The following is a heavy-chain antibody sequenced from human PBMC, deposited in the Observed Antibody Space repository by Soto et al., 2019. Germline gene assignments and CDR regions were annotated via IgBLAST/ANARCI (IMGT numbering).Heavy chain of an antibody. CDR3: AIMDSSVYYRINY. J-gene: IGHJ4*02. D-gene: IGHD3-22*01. Sequence: QVQLQESGPGLVKPSETPSLTCTVSGGSLSGVYWSWLRQPPGKGLEWLGYMSYTGRTDYNPSLKSRVTISVATSKIQFFLMLTSVTAADTAVYYCAIMDSSVYYRINYWGQGTLVTVSS. V-gene: IGHV4-59*01. CDR2: MSYTGRT. CDR1: GGSLSGVY.